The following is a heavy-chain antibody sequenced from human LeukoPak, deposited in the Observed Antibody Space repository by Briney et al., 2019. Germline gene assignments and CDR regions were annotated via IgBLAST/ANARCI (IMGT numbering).Heavy chain of an antibody. CDR3: VKGGFTYYDD. CDR2: INTGDIT. D-gene: IGHD3-22*01. Sequence: GGSLRLSCAASGFTFDYSAMTWVRQAPEKGLEWVSTINTGDITFYANSVKGRSTISRDNSKNALFLQMNSLRAEDTAIYYCVKGGFTYYDDWGQGTLVTVSS. J-gene: IGHJ4*02. CDR1: GFTFDYSA. V-gene: IGHV3-23*01.